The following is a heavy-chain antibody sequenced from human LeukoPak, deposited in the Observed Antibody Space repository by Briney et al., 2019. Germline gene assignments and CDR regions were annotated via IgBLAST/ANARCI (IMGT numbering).Heavy chain of an antibody. V-gene: IGHV3-74*01. CDR1: GFTFSSFW. Sequence: GGSLRLSRAASGFTFSSFWMHWVRQAPGKGLVWVSRINSDGSSTTYADSVKGRFTISRDNAKNTLYLQMNSLRAEDTAVYYCTRGDYWSGYYGGGNDFDYWGQGTLVTVSS. CDR3: TRGDYWSGYYGGGNDFDY. CDR2: INSDGSST. J-gene: IGHJ4*02. D-gene: IGHD3-3*01.